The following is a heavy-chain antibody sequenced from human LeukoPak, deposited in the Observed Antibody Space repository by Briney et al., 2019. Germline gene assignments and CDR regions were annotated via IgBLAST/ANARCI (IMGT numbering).Heavy chain of an antibody. CDR3: AKRQGILISPTPLYYYYYMDV. D-gene: IGHD3-16*01. V-gene: IGHV3-30*18. J-gene: IGHJ6*03. CDR1: GFTFSSYG. Sequence: GGSLRLSCAASGFTFSSYGMHWVRQAPGKGLEWVAVISYDGSNKYYADSVKGRFTISRDNSKNTLYLQMNSLRAEDTAVYYCAKRQGILISPTPLYYYYYMDVWGKGTTVTISS. CDR2: ISYDGSNK.